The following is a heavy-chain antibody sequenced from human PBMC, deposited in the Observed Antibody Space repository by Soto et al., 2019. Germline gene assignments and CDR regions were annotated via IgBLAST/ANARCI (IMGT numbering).Heavy chain of an antibody. CDR2: MNPNSGNT. V-gene: IGHV1-8*01. J-gene: IGHJ4*02. CDR1: GYPFPSSD. D-gene: IGHD2-2*01. Sequence: GASVKVSCKASGYPFPSSDINWVRQATGQGLEWMGWMNPNSGNTGYAQKFQGRVTMTRNTSINTAYMELSSLRSEDTAVYYCAKQVPLHCSGTSGPYYFDSWGEGTLVNVSS. CDR3: AKQVPLHCSGTSGPYYFDS.